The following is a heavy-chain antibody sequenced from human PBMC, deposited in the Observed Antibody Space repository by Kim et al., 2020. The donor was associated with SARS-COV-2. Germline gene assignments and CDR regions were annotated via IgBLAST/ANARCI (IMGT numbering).Heavy chain of an antibody. D-gene: IGHD3-10*01. CDR2: IYYSGST. V-gene: IGHV4-39*01. Sequence: SETLSLTCTVSGGSISSSSYYWGWIRQPPGKGLEWIGSIYYSGSTYYNPSLKSRVTISVDTSKNQFSLKLSSVTAADTAVYYCARRRGDTYYYGSGSDFDIWGQGTMVTVSS. CDR3: ARRRGDTYYYGSGSDFDI. CDR1: GGSISSSSYY. J-gene: IGHJ3*02.